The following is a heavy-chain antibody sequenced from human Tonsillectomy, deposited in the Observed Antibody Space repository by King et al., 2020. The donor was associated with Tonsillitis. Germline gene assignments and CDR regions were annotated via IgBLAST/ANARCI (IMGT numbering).Heavy chain of an antibody. Sequence: QLVQSGAEVKKPGASVKVSCKSSGYFFTDYFMHWVRQAPGPGLEWIGGSNTNSGGSTYAQKFQGWVTMTRDTSISTAYMELISLKSDDTAVYYCAKALDNIVVVSAATLYYWGQGTLVTVSS. CDR1: GYFFTDYF. V-gene: IGHV1-2*04. CDR2: SNTNSGGS. D-gene: IGHD2-21*01. CDR3: AKALDNIVVVSAATLYY. J-gene: IGHJ4*02.